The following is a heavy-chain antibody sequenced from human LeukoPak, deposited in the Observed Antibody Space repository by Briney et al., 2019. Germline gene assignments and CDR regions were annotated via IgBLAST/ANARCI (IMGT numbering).Heavy chain of an antibody. V-gene: IGHV3-33*01. J-gene: IGHJ4*02. CDR2: IWYDGSSK. D-gene: IGHD6-13*01. CDR1: GFTFSSYA. Sequence: GSPLRLSCAASGFTFSSYAMHWVRQAPGKGLQWVADIWYDGSSKYYAHSVKGRFTIYRDNSKNTLYLQMNSLRAEDTAVYYCARDPPTRQYTNSFSLDYWGQGTLVTVSS. CDR3: ARDPPTRQYTNSFSLDY.